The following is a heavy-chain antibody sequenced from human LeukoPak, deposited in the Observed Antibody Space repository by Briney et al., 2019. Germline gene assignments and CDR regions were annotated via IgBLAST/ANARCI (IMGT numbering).Heavy chain of an antibody. CDR1: GFTFSNYW. CDR2: IYTDGSST. D-gene: IGHD1-14*01. CDR3: ARGASNRFDY. Sequence: GGSLRLSCAASGFTFSNYWMHWVRQAPGKGLVWVSRIYTDGSSTNYADSVKGRFTISRDSAKNTLYLQMNSLRGEDTAVYYCARGASNRFDYWGQGTLVTVSS. V-gene: IGHV3-74*01. J-gene: IGHJ4*02.